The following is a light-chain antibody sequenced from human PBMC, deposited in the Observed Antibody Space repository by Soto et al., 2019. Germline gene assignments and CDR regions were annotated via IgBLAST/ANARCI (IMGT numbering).Light chain of an antibody. CDR2: WAS. V-gene: IGKV4-1*01. CDR1: QSVLYSSNNKNY. Sequence: DIVMTQSPDSLAVSLGERATINCKSSQSVLYSSNNKNYLAWYQHKPGQPPKLLIYWASTREAGVPDRFSGSGSGTDFTLTISSLQAEDVAVYYCQQYCSTPLTFGGGTKVEIK. CDR3: QQYCSTPLT. J-gene: IGKJ4*01.